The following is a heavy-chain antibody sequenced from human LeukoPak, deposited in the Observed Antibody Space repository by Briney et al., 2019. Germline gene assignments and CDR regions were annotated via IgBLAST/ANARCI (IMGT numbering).Heavy chain of an antibody. V-gene: IGHV3-11*06. CDR2: ISSSGSYT. Sequence: KPGGSLRLSCAASGFTFSDYYMSWIRQAPGKGLEWVSYISSSGSYTNYSDSVEGRFTISRDNAKNSLYLQMNSLRAEDTAVYYCARLLPPIVATSHWFDPWGQGTLVTVSS. J-gene: IGHJ5*02. CDR1: GFTFSDYY. D-gene: IGHD5-12*01. CDR3: ARLLPPIVATSHWFDP.